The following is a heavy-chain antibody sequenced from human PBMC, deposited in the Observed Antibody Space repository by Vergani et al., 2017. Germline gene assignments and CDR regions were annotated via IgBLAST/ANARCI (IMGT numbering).Heavy chain of an antibody. V-gene: IGHV3-23*01. CDR3: AKDGEGYSYGYRNFDY. D-gene: IGHD5-18*01. J-gene: IGHJ4*02. CDR2: ISGSGGST. Sequence: EVQLLESGGGLVQPGGSLRLSCAASGFTFSSYAMSWVRPAPGKGLEWVSAISGSGGSTYYADSVKGRFTISRDNSKNTLYLQMNSLRAEDTAVYYCAKDGEGYSYGYRNFDYWGQGTLVTVSS. CDR1: GFTFSSYA.